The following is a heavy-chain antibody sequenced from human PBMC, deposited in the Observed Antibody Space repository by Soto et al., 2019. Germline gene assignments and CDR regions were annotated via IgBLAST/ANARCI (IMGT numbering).Heavy chain of an antibody. D-gene: IGHD2-15*01. CDR2: ISGSGGST. Sequence: EVQLLESGGGLVQPGGSLRLSCAASGFTFSSYAMSWVRQAPGKGLEWVSAISGSGGSTYYADSVKGRFTISRDNSKNTLYLQRNSLRAKDTAVYYCAKRTLDYSRSWYFDLWGRGTLVTVSS. V-gene: IGHV3-23*01. CDR3: AKRTLDYSRSWYFDL. CDR1: GFTFSSYA. J-gene: IGHJ2*01.